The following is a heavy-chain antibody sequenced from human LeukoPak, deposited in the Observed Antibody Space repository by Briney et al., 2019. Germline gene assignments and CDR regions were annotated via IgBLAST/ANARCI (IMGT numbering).Heavy chain of an antibody. CDR3: ARDVGAVPAAIYYYYMDV. J-gene: IGHJ6*03. Sequence: GGSLRLSCAASGFTFSDYYMSWICQAPGKGLEWVSYISSSGSTIYYADSVEGRFTISRDNAKNSLYLQMNSLRAEDTAVYYCARDVGAVPAAIYYYYMDVWGKGTTVTVSS. CDR1: GFTFSDYY. CDR2: ISSSGSTI. V-gene: IGHV3-11*01. D-gene: IGHD2-2*01.